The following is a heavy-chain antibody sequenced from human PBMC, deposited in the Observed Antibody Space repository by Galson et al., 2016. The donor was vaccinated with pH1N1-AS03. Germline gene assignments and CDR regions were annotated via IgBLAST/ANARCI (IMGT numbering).Heavy chain of an antibody. Sequence: CAISGDSVSSNSAAWNWIRQSPSRGLEWLGRTYYRSKWYNDYAVSVKSRITINPDTSKNQFSLQLNSVTPEKTAVYYCARGHYSSSFYWFNPWGQGTLVTVSS. CDR3: ARGHYSSSFYWFNP. V-gene: IGHV6-1*01. CDR1: GDSVSSNSAA. D-gene: IGHD6-6*01. J-gene: IGHJ5*02. CDR2: TYYRSKWYN.